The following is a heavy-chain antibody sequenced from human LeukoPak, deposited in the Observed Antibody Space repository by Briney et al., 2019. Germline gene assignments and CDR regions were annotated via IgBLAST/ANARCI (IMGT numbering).Heavy chain of an antibody. Sequence: SETLSLTCAVYGGSFSGYYWSWIRQPPGKGLEWIGEINHSGSTNYNPSLKSRVTISVDTSKNQFSLKLSSVTAADTAVYYWAVGVYDSSGYYYPFDYWGQGTLVTVSS. V-gene: IGHV4-34*01. D-gene: IGHD3-22*01. J-gene: IGHJ4*02. CDR2: INHSGST. CDR1: GGSFSGYY. CDR3: AVGVYDSSGYYYPFDY.